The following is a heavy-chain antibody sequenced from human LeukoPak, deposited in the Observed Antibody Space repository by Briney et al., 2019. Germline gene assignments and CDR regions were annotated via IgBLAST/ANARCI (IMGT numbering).Heavy chain of an antibody. Sequence: GGSLRLSCAASGFTVSSNYISGLRQAPGKGLEGVSVIDSGGSTYYADSVKGRFTISRDNSKNTLYLQMNSLRAEDTAVYYCARGFYGSGKYYFDYWGQGTLVTVSS. CDR2: IDSGGST. D-gene: IGHD3-10*01. CDR3: ARGFYGSGKYYFDY. CDR1: GFTVSSNY. V-gene: IGHV3-66*01. J-gene: IGHJ4*02.